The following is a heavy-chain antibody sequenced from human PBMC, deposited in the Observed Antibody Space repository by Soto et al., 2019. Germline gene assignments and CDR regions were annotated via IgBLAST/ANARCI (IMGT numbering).Heavy chain of an antibody. J-gene: IGHJ4*02. CDR3: ARAGVDTAMVLYYFDY. CDR2: IWYDGSNK. CDR1: GFTFRSYG. V-gene: IGHV3-33*08. D-gene: IGHD5-18*01. Sequence: QVQLVESGGGVVQPGRSLRLSCAASGFTFRSYGMHWVRQAPAKGLEWVAVIWYDGSNKYYADSVKGRFTISRDNSKNTLYLQMNSLRAEDTAVYYCARAGVDTAMVLYYFDYWGQGTLVTVSS.